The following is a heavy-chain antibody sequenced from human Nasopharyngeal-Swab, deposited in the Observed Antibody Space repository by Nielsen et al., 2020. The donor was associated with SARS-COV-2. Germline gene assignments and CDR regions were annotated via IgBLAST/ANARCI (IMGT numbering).Heavy chain of an antibody. D-gene: IGHD6-13*01. CDR2: INPNSGAT. CDR1: GGAVTGNI. J-gene: IGHJ6*02. Sequence: ASVKVSCKASGGAVTGNIMQGGRQAPGQGGEWTGRINPNSGATNYAQKFQGRVTMTRDTSISTAYMELSRLTSDDTAVYYCARDLRPRSQSGEQLSDYDMDVWGQGTTVTVSS. CDR3: ARDLRPRSQSGEQLSDYDMDV. V-gene: IGHV1-2*06.